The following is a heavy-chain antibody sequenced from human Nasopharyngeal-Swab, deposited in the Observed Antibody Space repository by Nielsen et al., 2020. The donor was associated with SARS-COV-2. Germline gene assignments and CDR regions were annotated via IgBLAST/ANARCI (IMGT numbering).Heavy chain of an antibody. CDR2: ISSSSSDI. D-gene: IGHD2-15*01. CDR1: RFRDYS. J-gene: IGHJ6*02. Sequence: GVLKISCVDSRFRDYSMNWVRPAPGTWLEWVSSISSSSSDIYYADSVKGRFTISRDSAKNSLYLQMNNLRAEDTAVYYCARGYCSSGSCYAKHYGMDVWGQGTTVTVSS. CDR3: ARGYCSSGSCYAKHYGMDV. V-gene: IGHV3-21*01.